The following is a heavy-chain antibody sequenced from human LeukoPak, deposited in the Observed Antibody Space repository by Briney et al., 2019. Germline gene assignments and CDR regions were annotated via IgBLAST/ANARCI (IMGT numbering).Heavy chain of an antibody. V-gene: IGHV1-69*13. CDR3: ARTHYDYVWGSSRLRALDY. J-gene: IGHJ4*02. D-gene: IGHD3-16*02. Sequence: SVKVSCKASGGTFSSYAISWVRQAPGQGLEWMGGIIPIFGTANYAQKFQGRVTITAAESTSTAYMELSSLRSEDTAVYYCARTHYDYVWGSSRLRALDYWGQGTLVTVSS. CDR2: IIPIFGTA. CDR1: GGTFSSYA.